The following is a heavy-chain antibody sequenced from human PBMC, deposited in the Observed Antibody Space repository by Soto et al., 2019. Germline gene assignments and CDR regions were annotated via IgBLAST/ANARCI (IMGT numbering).Heavy chain of an antibody. Sequence: GESLRNSWKGWGYSFTSYWIGWVRQRTGKGLEWMGSIYPGDSDTRYSPSFQGQVTISADKSISTAYLQWSSLKASDTAMYYCARHAAVDYYDSSGYPYAFDIWGQGTMVTVSS. CDR3: ARHAAVDYYDSSGYPYAFDI. D-gene: IGHD3-22*01. CDR2: IYPGDSDT. CDR1: GYSFTSYW. J-gene: IGHJ3*02. V-gene: IGHV5-51*01.